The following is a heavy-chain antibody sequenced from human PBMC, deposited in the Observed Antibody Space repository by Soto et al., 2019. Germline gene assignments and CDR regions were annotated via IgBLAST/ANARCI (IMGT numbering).Heavy chain of an antibody. V-gene: IGHV4-30-4*01. Sequence: LSLTCTVSGGSISSRDHYWTWIRQPPGKGLEWIGYIFYSGTTYYNPSLKSRVTISQDTSKNQFSLNLESVTAADTAIYYCARAVVPTTAYCNSWGQGTLVTVSS. D-gene: IGHD1-7*01. CDR1: GGSISSRDHY. CDR3: ARAVVPTTAYCNS. CDR2: IFYSGTT. J-gene: IGHJ4*02.